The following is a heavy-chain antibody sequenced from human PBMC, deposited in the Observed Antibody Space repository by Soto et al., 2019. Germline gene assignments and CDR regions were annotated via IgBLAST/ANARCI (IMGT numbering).Heavy chain of an antibody. V-gene: IGHV4-4*02. CDR3: AINQLGGFYYFDY. D-gene: IGHD3-10*01. CDR1: GGSISSSNW. J-gene: IGHJ4*02. CDR2: IYHSGST. Sequence: PSETLSLTCAVSGGSISSSNWWSWVRQPPGKGLEWIGEIYHSGSTNYNPSLKSRVTISVDKSKNQFSLKLSSVTAADTAVYYCAINQLGGFYYFDYWGQGTLVTVSS.